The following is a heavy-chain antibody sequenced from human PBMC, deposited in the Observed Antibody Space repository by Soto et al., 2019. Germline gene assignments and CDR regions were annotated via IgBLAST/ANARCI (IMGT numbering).Heavy chain of an antibody. CDR1: GFTFSSYA. Sequence: QVQLVESGGGVVQPGRSLRLSCAASGFTFSSYAMHWVRQAPGKGLEWVAVISYDVNNKYYADSVKGRFTISRDNSKSTLNLQMNILGPDVTALYFCASARGYSTFQYGFLFDYWGQGSLVSVSS. CDR3: ASARGYSTFQYGFLFDY. V-gene: IGHV3-30-3*01. CDR2: ISYDVNNK. J-gene: IGHJ4*02. D-gene: IGHD5-18*01.